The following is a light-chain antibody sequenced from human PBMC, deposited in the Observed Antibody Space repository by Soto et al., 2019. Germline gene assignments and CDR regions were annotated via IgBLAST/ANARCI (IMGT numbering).Light chain of an antibody. CDR1: QSVGSN. J-gene: IGKJ2*01. Sequence: EIVMTQSPATLSVSPGERASLSCRASQSVGSNLAWYQQTAGQAPRLLIYGASTRATGIPARFSGSGSGTELTLTLSSLQSEDFAVYSCQQYTNWPYTFGQGTKLEIK. V-gene: IGKV3-15*01. CDR3: QQYTNWPYT. CDR2: GAS.